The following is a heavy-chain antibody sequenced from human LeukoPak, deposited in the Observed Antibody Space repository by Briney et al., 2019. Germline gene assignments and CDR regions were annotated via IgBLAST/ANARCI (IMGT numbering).Heavy chain of an antibody. CDR1: GGSISTYY. Sequence: SETLSLTCTVSGGSISTYYWSWIRQPPGKGLEWIGYIYYNGNTNYNPSLKSRLTISIDTSKNQFSLKLTSVTAADTALYHCARLGRPAAFDIWGQGTMVTISS. J-gene: IGHJ3*02. D-gene: IGHD3-16*01. CDR3: ARLGRPAAFDI. V-gene: IGHV4-59*08. CDR2: IYYNGNT.